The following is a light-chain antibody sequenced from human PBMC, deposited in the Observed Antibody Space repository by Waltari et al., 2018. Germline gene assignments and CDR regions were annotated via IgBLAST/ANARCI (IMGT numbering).Light chain of an antibody. CDR3: SSQSSDNVVL. CDR1: SSDVVGYNS. V-gene: IGLV2-14*03. J-gene: IGLJ2*01. CDR2: DVS. Sequence: QSALTQPASVSGSPGQSITIPCTGTSSDVVGYNSVSWYHHHPGQAPKVIIYDVSDRPSGVSKRFSGSKSGNTASLTISGLQAEDEADYYCSSQSSDNVVLFGGGTKLTVL.